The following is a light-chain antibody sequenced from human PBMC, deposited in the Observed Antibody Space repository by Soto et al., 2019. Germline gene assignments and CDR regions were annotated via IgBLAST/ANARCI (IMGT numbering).Light chain of an antibody. J-gene: IGKJ4*01. CDR3: QQYGNSPLT. V-gene: IGKV3-20*01. CDR2: GAS. Sequence: EIVLTQSPGTLSLSPGGRATLSCRASQSVSSSFLAWYQQKPGQAPRLLIYGASSRATGIPDRFSGSGSGTDFTLTISRLEPEDVAVYYCQQYGNSPLTFGGGTKVEIK. CDR1: QSVSSSF.